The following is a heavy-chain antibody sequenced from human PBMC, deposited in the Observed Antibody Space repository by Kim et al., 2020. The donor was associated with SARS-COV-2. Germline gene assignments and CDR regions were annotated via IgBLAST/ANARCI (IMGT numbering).Heavy chain of an antibody. V-gene: IGHV3-21*01. D-gene: IGHD6-19*01. CDR2: ISSSETYK. CDR1: GFTFSSHS. CDR3: ATGRYSSGWSYPPFDY. J-gene: IGHJ4*02. Sequence: GGSLRLSCAASGFTFSSHSMTWVRQAPGKGLEWVSSISSSETYKYYADSVKGRFTIYRDNANNSLFLQMNSLRADDTAVYHCATGRYSSGWSYPPFDYWGQGILVTVSS.